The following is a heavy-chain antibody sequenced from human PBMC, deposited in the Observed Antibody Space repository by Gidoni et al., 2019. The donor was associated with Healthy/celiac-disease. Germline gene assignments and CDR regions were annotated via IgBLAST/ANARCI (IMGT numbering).Heavy chain of an antibody. D-gene: IGHD3-10*01. J-gene: IGHJ4*02. Sequence: QVQLVQSGAEVQTPGASVKVSCKASGYTFTSYYMHWVRQAPGQGLEWMGMINPRGGSTSYAQKLQGRVTMTRDTSTSTVYMELSSLRAEDTAVYYCARDMGFGELFVDYWGQGTLVTVSS. CDR2: INPRGGST. CDR3: ARDMGFGELFVDY. V-gene: IGHV1-46*04. CDR1: GYTFTSYY.